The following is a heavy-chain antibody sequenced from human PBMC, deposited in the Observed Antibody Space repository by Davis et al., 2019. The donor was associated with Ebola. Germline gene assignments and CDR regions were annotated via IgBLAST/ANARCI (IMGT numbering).Heavy chain of an antibody. Sequence: MPLETLSLTCAIFGGSFSAYYWSWIRQPPGKGLEWIGEINESGSTNYNPSLKSRVTISVDTSKNQFTLKLISVTAADTAVYYCSRGLPDYWGQGTLVTVSS. CDR2: INESGST. CDR1: GGSFSAYY. CDR3: SRGLPDY. J-gene: IGHJ4*02. V-gene: IGHV4-34*01.